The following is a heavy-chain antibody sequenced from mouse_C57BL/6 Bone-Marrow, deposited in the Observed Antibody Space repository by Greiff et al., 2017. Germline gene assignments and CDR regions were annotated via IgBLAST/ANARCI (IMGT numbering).Heavy chain of an antibody. CDR1: GYTFTDHT. J-gene: IGHJ2*01. CDR2: IYPRDGST. Sequence: VQLQQSDAELVKPGASVKISCKVSGYTFTDHTIHWMKQRPEQGLEWIGYIYPRDGSTKYNEKFKGKATLTADKSSSTAYMQLNSLTSEDSAVYYCAREGDGYLYYFDYWGQGTTRTVSS. CDR3: AREGDGYLYYFDY. D-gene: IGHD2-3*01. V-gene: IGHV1-78*01.